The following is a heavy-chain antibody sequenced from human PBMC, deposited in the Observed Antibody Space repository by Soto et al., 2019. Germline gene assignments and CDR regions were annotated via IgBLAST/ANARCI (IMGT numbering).Heavy chain of an antibody. D-gene: IGHD6-6*01. J-gene: IGHJ6*02. CDR3: SRAEWYSSSSGVGYYGMDV. CDR2: IIPIFGTA. CDR1: GGTFSSYA. Sequence: GASVKVSCKASGGTFSSYAISWLRQAPGQGLEWMGGIIPIFGTANYAQKFQGRVTITADESTSTAYMELSSLRSEDTAVYYCSRAEWYSSSSGVGYYGMDVWGQGTTVTVSS. V-gene: IGHV1-69*13.